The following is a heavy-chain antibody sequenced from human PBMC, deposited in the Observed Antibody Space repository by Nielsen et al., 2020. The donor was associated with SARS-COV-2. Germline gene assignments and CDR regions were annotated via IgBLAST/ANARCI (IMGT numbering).Heavy chain of an antibody. CDR2: INAGNGNT. CDR3: ARITPSSGWDY. Sequence: ASVQVSCKTSGYTFTSLAIHCVRQAPRQSLEWMGWINAGNGNTKYSQKFQGRVTMTRDTSANTAYMELSSLSSEDTAVYYCARITPSSGWDYWGQGTLVTVSS. CDR1: GYTFTSLA. D-gene: IGHD6-19*01. V-gene: IGHV1-3*01. J-gene: IGHJ4*02.